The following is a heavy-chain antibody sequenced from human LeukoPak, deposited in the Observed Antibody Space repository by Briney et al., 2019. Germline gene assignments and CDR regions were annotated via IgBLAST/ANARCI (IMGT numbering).Heavy chain of an antibody. Sequence: PSETLSLTCTVSGGSISSSSYYWGWIRQPPGKGLEWIGSIYYSGSTYYNPSLKSRVTISVDTSKNQFSLKLSSVTAADTAVYYCARVPPLRLTGYYDYWGPGTLVTVSS. CDR3: ARVPPLRLTGYYDY. J-gene: IGHJ4*02. V-gene: IGHV4-39*07. CDR2: IYYSGST. D-gene: IGHD3-9*01. CDR1: GGSISSSSYY.